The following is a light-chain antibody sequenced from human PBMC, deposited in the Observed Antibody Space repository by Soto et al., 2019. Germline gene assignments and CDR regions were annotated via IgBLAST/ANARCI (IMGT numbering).Light chain of an antibody. Sequence: EIVMTQSPATLSVSPGERATLSCRASQSVSSNLAWYQQKPGQAPRLLIYGASTRATGIPARFSGSGSGTEFPLTISSLPAEDFSVYYCQQDNNWPPFTFGHGTKVDIK. CDR2: GAS. CDR1: QSVSSN. CDR3: QQDNNWPPFT. J-gene: IGKJ3*01. V-gene: IGKV3-15*01.